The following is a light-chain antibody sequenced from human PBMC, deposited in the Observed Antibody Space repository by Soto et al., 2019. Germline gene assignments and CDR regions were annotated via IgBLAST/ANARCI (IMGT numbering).Light chain of an antibody. Sequence: EIVLTQSPATLSLSPGESATLSCRASQSVSSDLAWYQQKPGQAPRLLIYDASNRATGIPARFSGSGSGTDFPLTISSLEHEDFAVYYCQQRSNWPPRTFGGGTKVEIK. CDR1: QSVSSD. CDR3: QQRSNWPPRT. J-gene: IGKJ4*01. V-gene: IGKV3-11*01. CDR2: DAS.